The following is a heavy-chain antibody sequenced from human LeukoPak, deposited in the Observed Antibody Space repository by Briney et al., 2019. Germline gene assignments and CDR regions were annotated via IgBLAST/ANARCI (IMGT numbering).Heavy chain of an antibody. CDR3: AGDRGLYYFDY. V-gene: IGHV3-48*03. J-gene: IGHJ4*02. CDR1: GFTFSSSE. Sequence: GGSLRLSCAASGFTFSSSEMNWVRQAPGKGLEWVSCISSSGSAIYYADSVKGRFTISRDNAKNSLYLQMNSLRAEDTAVYYCAGDRGLYYFDYWGQGTLVTVSS. D-gene: IGHD5-12*01. CDR2: ISSSGSAI.